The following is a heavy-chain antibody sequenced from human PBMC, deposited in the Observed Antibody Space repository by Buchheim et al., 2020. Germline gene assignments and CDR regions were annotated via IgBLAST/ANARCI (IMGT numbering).Heavy chain of an antibody. V-gene: IGHV4-61*02. CDR1: GGSISSGSYN. D-gene: IGHD3-3*01. CDR3: ARAYYDFWGSRDCFDP. Sequence: QVQLQESGPGLVKPSQTLSLTCSVSGGSISSGSYNWAWLRQPAGKGLEWIGRIYTSGSTNYNPSLKSRVTISVDTSRHKFFLRLSSVTAADTAVYYCARAYYDFWGSRDCFDPWGQGTL. J-gene: IGHJ5*02. CDR2: IYTSGST.